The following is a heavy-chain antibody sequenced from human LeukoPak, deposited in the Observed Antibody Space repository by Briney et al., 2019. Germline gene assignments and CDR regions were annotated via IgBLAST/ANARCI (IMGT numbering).Heavy chain of an antibody. CDR3: AKMQGYFDY. Sequence: GGSLRLSCAASGSIPLNSYSMSWVRQAPGKGLEWVSAITSSGETTYYADSVKGRFTISRDNSKNMVYLQMNSLRAEDAATYYCAKMQGYFDYWGQGSLVTVSP. CDR2: ITSSGETT. CDR1: GSIPLNSYS. V-gene: IGHV3-23*01. J-gene: IGHJ4*02.